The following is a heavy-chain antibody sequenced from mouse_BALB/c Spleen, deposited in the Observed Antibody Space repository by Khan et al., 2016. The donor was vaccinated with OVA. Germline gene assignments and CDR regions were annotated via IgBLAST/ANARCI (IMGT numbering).Heavy chain of an antibody. J-gene: IGHJ1*01. CDR1: GYTFTNYG. CDR3: ARVGNYWYFDV. V-gene: IGHV9-3-1*01. CDR2: INTCTGEP. Sequence: QIQLVQSGPELKKPGETVNISCKASGYTFTNYGMTWVKQAPGKALKWMGWINTCTGEPTYADDFKGRFAFSLETSASTAYLQIDNLKNEDTATYFCARVGNYWYFDVWGAGTTVTVSS. D-gene: IGHD2-1*01.